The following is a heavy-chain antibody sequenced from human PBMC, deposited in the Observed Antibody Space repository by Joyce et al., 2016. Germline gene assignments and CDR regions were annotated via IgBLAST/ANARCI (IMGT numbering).Heavy chain of an antibody. CDR2: TWPGDSDT. J-gene: IGHJ5*02. D-gene: IGHD5/OR15-5a*01. CDR3: ARRAWTCTLLKCHLDT. CDR1: GYDFTNYW. V-gene: IGHV5-51*01. Sequence: EVQLVQSGAEVKKPGESLKISCKASGYDFTNYWIVWVRQMPGKDLEWFVITWPGDSDTRYNPAFQGQVTISVDKTQTTAYLQWNNVTASDTAKYYCARRAWTCTLLKCHLDTWGQGTQVTVSS.